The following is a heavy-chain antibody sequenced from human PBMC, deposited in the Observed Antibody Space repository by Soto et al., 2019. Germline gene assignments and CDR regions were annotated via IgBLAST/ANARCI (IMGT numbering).Heavy chain of an antibody. CDR2: IYYSGST. D-gene: IGHD6-19*01. CDR3: ARDRAVAGGENWFDP. CDR1: GGSISSGGYY. J-gene: IGHJ5*02. V-gene: IGHV4-31*03. Sequence: QVQLQESGPGLVKPSQTLSLTCTVSGGSISSGGYYWSWIRQHPGKGLEWVGYIYYSGSTYYTPSLRSRVTISVDTSKNQFSLKLSSVTAADTAVYYCARDRAVAGGENWFDPWGQGTLVTVSS.